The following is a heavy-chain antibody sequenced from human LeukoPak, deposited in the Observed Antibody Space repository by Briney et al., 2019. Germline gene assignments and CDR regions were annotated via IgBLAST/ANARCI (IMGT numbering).Heavy chain of an antibody. D-gene: IGHD1-26*01. CDR1: GYTFPSYF. V-gene: IGHV1-18*04. Sequence: ASVKVSCKASGYTFPSYFMHWVRQAPGQGLEWMGWISAYNGNTNYAQKLQGRVTMTTDTSTSTAYMELRSLRSDDTAVYYCARTELLREYYFDYWGQGTLVTVSS. CDR3: ARTELLREYYFDY. CDR2: ISAYNGNT. J-gene: IGHJ4*02.